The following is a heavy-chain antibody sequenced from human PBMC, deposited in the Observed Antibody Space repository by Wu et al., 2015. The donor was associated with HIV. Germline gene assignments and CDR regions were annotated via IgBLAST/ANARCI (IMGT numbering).Heavy chain of an antibody. Sequence: QVKVVQSGAEVRKPGASVKVACKTSGYIFNAYYIHWVRQAPGQGLEWMGWIIPSSGETDYAQRFQGRVTLTSDTSITTVFMELTTLRSDDTAIYYCARGPSGGQSYFDYWGQGTVVSVSS. J-gene: IGHJ4*02. V-gene: IGHV1-2*02. CDR3: ARGPSGGQSYFDY. CDR1: GYIFNAYY. D-gene: IGHD2-15*01. CDR2: IIPSSGET.